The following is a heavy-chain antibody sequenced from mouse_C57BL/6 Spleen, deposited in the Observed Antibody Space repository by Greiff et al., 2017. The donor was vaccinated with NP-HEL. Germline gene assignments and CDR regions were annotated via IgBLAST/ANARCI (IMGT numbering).Heavy chain of an antibody. CDR1: GYTFTSYW. CDR3: AREESRTGTGFAY. D-gene: IGHD4-1*01. CDR2: IDPSDSYT. V-gene: IGHV1-59*01. Sequence: VQLQQPGAELVRPGTSVKLSCKASGYTFTSYWMHWVKQRPGQGLEWIGVIDPSDSYTNYNQKFKGKATLTVDTSSSTAYMQLSSLTSEDSAVYYCAREESRTGTGFAYWGQGTLVTVSA. J-gene: IGHJ3*01.